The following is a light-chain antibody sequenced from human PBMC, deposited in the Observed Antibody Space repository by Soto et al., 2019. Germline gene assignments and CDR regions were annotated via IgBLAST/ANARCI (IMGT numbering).Light chain of an antibody. CDR2: DVS. CDR1: SSDVGGYNY. J-gene: IGLJ1*01. CDR3: SSYTRSSTGV. V-gene: IGLV2-14*01. Sequence: QSALTQPASVSGSPGQSITISCTGTSSDVGGYNYVSWYQQHPGKAPKLMIYDVSNRPSGVSNRFSGSKSGNTASLTISGLQAEDEADYCCSSYTRSSTGVFGTGTKLTVL.